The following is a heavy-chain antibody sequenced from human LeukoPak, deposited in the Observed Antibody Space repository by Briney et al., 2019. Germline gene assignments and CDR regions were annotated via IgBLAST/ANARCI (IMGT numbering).Heavy chain of an antibody. CDR2: IYYSGST. V-gene: IGHV4-59*08. Sequence: SETLSLTCTVSGGSISSYCWSWIRQPPGKGLEWIGYIYYSGSTNYNPSLKSRVTISVDTSKNQFSLKLSSVTAADTAVYYCARHSRAATTSPDAFDIWGQGTMVTVSS. J-gene: IGHJ3*02. D-gene: IGHD1-26*01. CDR1: GGSISSYC. CDR3: ARHSRAATTSPDAFDI.